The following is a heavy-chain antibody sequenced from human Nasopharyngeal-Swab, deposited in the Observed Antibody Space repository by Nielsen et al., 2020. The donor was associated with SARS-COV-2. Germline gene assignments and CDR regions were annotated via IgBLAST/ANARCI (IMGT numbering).Heavy chain of an antibody. CDR1: GLTVHTTW. Sequence: GGSLRLSCAASGLTVHTTWMHWVRQAPGQGLVGVARINVDGSETAYADFVKGGLTIPNDSAKTTLYLQMSSLTVEETAVYYCARDMPGGVAARPWFDPRGQGTLVTVSS. V-gene: IGHV3-74*01. D-gene: IGHD6-6*01. CDR3: ARDMPGGVAARPWFDP. CDR2: INVDGSET. J-gene: IGHJ5*02.